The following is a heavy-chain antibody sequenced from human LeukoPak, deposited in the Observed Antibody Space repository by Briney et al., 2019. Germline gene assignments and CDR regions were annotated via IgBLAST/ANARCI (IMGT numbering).Heavy chain of an antibody. Sequence: SETLSLTCTVSGGSISSYYWSWIRQPPGKGLEWIGYIYYSGSTNYNPSLKSRVTISVDTSKNQFSLKLSSVTAADTAVYYCARRTMVRGVIPYFDYWGQGTLVTVSS. V-gene: IGHV4-59*01. J-gene: IGHJ4*02. CDR3: ARRTMVRGVIPYFDY. CDR2: IYYSGST. CDR1: GGSISSYY. D-gene: IGHD3-10*01.